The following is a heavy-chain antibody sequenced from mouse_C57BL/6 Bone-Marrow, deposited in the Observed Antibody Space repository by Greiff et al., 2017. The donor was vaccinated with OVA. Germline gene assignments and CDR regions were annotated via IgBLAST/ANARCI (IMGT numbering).Heavy chain of an antibody. CDR2: ISNLAYSI. CDR1: GFTFSDYG. J-gene: IGHJ4*01. Sequence: EVHLVESGGGLVQPGGSLKLSCAASGFTFSDYGMAWVRQAPRKGPEWVAFISNLAYSIYYADTVTGRFTISRENAKNTLYLEMSCLRSEDTAMYYCAGRVYYSNPPGYAMDYWGKGTSVTVSS. D-gene: IGHD2-5*01. V-gene: IGHV5-15*01. CDR3: AGRVYYSNPPGYAMDY.